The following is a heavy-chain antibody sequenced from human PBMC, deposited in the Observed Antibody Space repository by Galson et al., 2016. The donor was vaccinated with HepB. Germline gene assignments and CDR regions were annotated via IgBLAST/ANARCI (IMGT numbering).Heavy chain of an antibody. Sequence: QSGAEVKKPGESLKISCKGSGYSFTSYWFGWVRQMPGKGLEWMGIIYPDDSDTKYSPSFQGQVTMSADKSISTAYLQWSSLKASDTAMYYCARIGCGGGSCYSTVYYYGMDVWGQGTTVTVSS. CDR3: ARIGCGGGSCYSTVYYYGMDV. J-gene: IGHJ6*02. CDR2: IYPDDSDT. D-gene: IGHD2-15*01. CDR1: GYSFTSYW. V-gene: IGHV5-51*01.